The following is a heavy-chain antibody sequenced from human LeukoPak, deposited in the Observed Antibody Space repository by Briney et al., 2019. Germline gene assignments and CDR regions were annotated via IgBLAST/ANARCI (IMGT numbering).Heavy chain of an antibody. J-gene: IGHJ6*03. CDR2: IYYSGST. D-gene: IGHD5-12*01. CDR1: GGSISSYY. V-gene: IGHV4-59*01. Sequence: PSETLSLTCTVSGGSISSYYWSWIRQPPGKGLEWIGYIYYSGSTNYNPSLKSRVTISVDTSKSQFSMKLSSVTAADTAVYYCARVRRGYDQPYYYYYMDVWGKGTTVTVSS. CDR3: ARVRRGYDQPYYYYYMDV.